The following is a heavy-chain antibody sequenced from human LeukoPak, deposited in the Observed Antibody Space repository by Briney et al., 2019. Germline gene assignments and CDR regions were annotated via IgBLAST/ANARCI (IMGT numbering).Heavy chain of an antibody. CDR2: ISYDGSNK. J-gene: IGHJ4*02. CDR3: ARDGSGWPTEFDYCDY. CDR1: GFTFSSYA. Sequence: GRSLRLSCAASGFTFSSYAMHWVRQAPGKGLEWVAVISYDGSNKYYADSVKGRFTISRDNSKNTLYLQMNSLRAEDTAVYYCARDGSGWPTEFDYCDYWGQGTLVTVSS. V-gene: IGHV3-30-3*01. D-gene: IGHD6-19*01.